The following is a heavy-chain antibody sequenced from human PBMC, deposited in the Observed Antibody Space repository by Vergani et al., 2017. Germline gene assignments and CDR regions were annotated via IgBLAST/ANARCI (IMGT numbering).Heavy chain of an antibody. Sequence: VQLQESGPGLVKPSQPLSLTCPVSGGSISSGGYYWSWIRQHPGKGLEWIGYIYYSGSTYYNPSLKSRVTISVDTSKNQFSLKLSSVTAADTAVYYCAREVYGGNSVGFDPWGQGTLVTVSS. CDR1: GGSISSGGYY. CDR2: IYYSGST. J-gene: IGHJ5*02. CDR3: AREVYGGNSVGFDP. V-gene: IGHV4-31*03. D-gene: IGHD4-23*01.